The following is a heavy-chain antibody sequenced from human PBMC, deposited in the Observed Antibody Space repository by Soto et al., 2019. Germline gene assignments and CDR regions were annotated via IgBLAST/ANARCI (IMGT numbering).Heavy chain of an antibody. CDR2: LYSGGSA. Sequence: VQLVDSGGTLVQPGGSLRLSCAVSGFTVSTYHISWVRQTPGKGLEWVSTLYSGGSAYYTASVRGRFTISRDYSKNTLSLQMNSLRDEDTAIYYCARADRSAFDIWGQGTMVTVSS. CDR1: GFTVSTYH. CDR3: ARADRSAFDI. V-gene: IGHV3-66*01. J-gene: IGHJ3*02.